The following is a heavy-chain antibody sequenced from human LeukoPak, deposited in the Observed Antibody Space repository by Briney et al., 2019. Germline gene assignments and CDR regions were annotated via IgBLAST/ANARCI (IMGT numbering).Heavy chain of an antibody. CDR3: ARVRGDHYFDY. Sequence: GGSLRLSCAASGFTFSSYWMTWVRQAPGKGLEWVANIKQGGSEKNYVDSVKGRFTISRDNAKNSLYLQMNSLRAEDTAVYYCARVRGDHYFDYWGQGTLVTVSS. CDR1: GFTFSSYW. V-gene: IGHV3-7*01. CDR2: IKQGGSEK. J-gene: IGHJ4*02. D-gene: IGHD2-21*01.